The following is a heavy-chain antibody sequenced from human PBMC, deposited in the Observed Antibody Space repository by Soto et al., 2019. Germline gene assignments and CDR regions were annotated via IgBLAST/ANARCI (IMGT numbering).Heavy chain of an antibody. V-gene: IGHV1-69*01. CDR2: IIPIFGTA. J-gene: IGHJ4*02. CDR3: ASHRWLQKDRDSYY. CDR1: GGTFSSYA. Sequence: QVQLVQSGAEVKKPGSSVKVSCKASGGTFSSYAISWVRQAPGQGLEWMGGIIPIFGTANYAQKFQGRVTITADESTSTAYMELSSLRSEDTGVYYCASHRWLQKDRDSYYWGQGTLVTVAS. D-gene: IGHD5-12*01.